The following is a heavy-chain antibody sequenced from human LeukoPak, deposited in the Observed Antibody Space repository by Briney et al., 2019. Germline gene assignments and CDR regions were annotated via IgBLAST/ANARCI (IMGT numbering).Heavy chain of an antibody. V-gene: IGHV1-2*02. D-gene: IGHD2-2*01. J-gene: IGHJ4*02. CDR1: GYTFTGYY. Sequence: ASVKVSCKASGYTFTGYYMHWVRQAPGQGLEWMGWINPNSGGTNYAQKFQGRVTMTRDTSITTAYMKLISLRSDDTAVYYCVRGDIVIVPAAMRDYWGQGTLVTVSS. CDR3: VRGDIVIVPAAMRDY. CDR2: INPNSGGT.